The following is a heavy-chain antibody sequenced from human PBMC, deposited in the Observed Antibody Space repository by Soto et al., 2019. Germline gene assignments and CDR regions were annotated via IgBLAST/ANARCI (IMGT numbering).Heavy chain of an antibody. CDR2: IIPIFGTA. CDR3: ARAWGSGPNYTFDY. CDR1: GGTFSSYA. V-gene: IGHV1-69*06. D-gene: IGHD2-15*01. Sequence: SVKVSCKASGGTFSSYAISWVRQAPGQGLEWMGGIIPIFGTANYAQKFQGRVTITADKSTSTAYMELSSLRSEDTXVYYXARAWGSGPNYTFDYWGQGTLVTVSS. J-gene: IGHJ4*02.